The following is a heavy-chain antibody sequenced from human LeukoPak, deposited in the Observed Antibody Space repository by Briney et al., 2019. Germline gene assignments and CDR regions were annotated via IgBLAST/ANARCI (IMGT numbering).Heavy chain of an antibody. CDR2: ISANNGDT. Sequence: ASVKVSCKASGGTFSSYGISWVRQAPGQGLEWMGWISANNGDTNYAQKFQGRVTMTTDSSTTTVYIELRSLRPDDTAVYYCARDRSGYDLGLDYWGQGTLVTVSS. V-gene: IGHV1-18*01. J-gene: IGHJ4*02. CDR3: ARDRSGYDLGLDY. CDR1: GGTFSSYG. D-gene: IGHD5-12*01.